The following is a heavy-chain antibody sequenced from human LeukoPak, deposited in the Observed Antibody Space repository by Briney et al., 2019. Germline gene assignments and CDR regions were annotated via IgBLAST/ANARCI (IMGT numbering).Heavy chain of an antibody. V-gene: IGHV1-2*02. D-gene: IGHD3-22*01. Sequence: ASVKVSCKASGYTFTGYYMHWVRQAPGHGLEWMGWINPNSGGTNYAQKLQGRVTMTRDTSISTAYMELSRLRSDDTAVYYCARAGARNYYDSSGSFDYWGQGTLVTVSS. CDR1: GYTFTGYY. CDR3: ARAGARNYYDSSGSFDY. J-gene: IGHJ4*02. CDR2: INPNSGGT.